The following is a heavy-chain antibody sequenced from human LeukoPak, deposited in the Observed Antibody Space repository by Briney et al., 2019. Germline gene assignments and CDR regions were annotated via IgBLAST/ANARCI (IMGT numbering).Heavy chain of an antibody. CDR2: VYTSGTA. V-gene: IGHV4-61*02. CDR1: GASISSGNYY. CDR3: VRDTRYDMDV. J-gene: IGHJ6*03. Sequence: SETLSLTCTASGASISSGNYYWSWIRQPAGKGLEWIGRVYTSGTATYNPSLKSRVTISVDTSRNQFSLRLNSVTAADTALYYCVRDTRYDMDVWGKGTTVTVSS.